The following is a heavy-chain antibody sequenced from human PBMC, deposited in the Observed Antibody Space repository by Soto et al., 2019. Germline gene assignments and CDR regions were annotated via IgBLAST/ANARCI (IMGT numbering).Heavy chain of an antibody. CDR3: ATTASGTNYFDH. J-gene: IGHJ4*02. CDR1: GSFFPGNA. V-gene: IGHV1-3*01. D-gene: IGHD4-4*01. CDR2: IAAGNGNT. Sequence: QVQLVQSGTEARKLGASVKVSGRAPGSFFPGNASQGGPQAPGQRLEWMGWIAAGNGNTRYSQKFQDRVTISRDISASTAYMELTSLRSEDTAIYYCATTASGTNYFDHWGQGTLVTVYS.